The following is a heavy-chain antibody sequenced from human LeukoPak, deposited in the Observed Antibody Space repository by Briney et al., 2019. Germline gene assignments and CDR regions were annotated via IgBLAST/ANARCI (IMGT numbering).Heavy chain of an antibody. CDR1: GFTFSSYG. CDR3: ARGSTVTTDFDY. V-gene: IGHV3-33*01. CDR2: IWYDGSNK. D-gene: IGHD4-17*01. Sequence: GRSLRLSCAASGFTFSSYGMHWVRQAPGKGLERVAVIWYDGSNKYYADSVKGRFTISRDNSKNTLYLQMNSLRAEDTAVYYCARGSTVTTDFDYWGQGTLVTVSS. J-gene: IGHJ4*02.